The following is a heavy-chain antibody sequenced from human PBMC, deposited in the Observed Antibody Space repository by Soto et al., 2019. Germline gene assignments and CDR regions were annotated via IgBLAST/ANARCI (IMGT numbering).Heavy chain of an antibody. V-gene: IGHV3-49*03. Sequence: EVQLVESGGGLVQPGRSLRLSCTASGFTFGDYPMTWLRQAPGKGPEWVGFIRSNAYGGTADYAASVKGRFTISRDDSKSIAYLEMNNLKSEDTAVYYCARNYICENYYNAGFDTWGQGTLVTVSS. CDR1: GFTFGDYP. J-gene: IGHJ5*02. CDR3: ARNYICENYYNAGFDT. CDR2: IRSNAYGGTA. D-gene: IGHD3-10*01.